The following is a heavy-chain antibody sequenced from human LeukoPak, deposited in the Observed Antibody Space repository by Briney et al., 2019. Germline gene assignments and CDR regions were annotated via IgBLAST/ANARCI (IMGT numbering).Heavy chain of an antibody. J-gene: IGHJ6*03. CDR2: INPNSGGT. Sequence: ASVKVSCKASGYTFTGYYMHWVRQAPGQGLEWMGWINPNSGGTNYAQKFQGRVTMTRNTSISTAYMELSSLRSEDTAVYYCAVGAGTYYYYYMDVWGKGTTVTISS. CDR3: AVGAGTYYYYYMDV. D-gene: IGHD3-10*01. V-gene: IGHV1-2*02. CDR1: GYTFTGYY.